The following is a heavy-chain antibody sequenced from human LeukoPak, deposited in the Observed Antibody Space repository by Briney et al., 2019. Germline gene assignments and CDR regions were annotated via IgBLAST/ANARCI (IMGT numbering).Heavy chain of an antibody. Sequence: SGALSLPFAGYGGSFRRYYWSWGRPPPGKGMGGNGEINHSRSTNYNPSLTSRVTISVDTSKNHFSLKLISVTAADTAVYYCARGADAPSANFDYWGQGTLVTVSS. J-gene: IGHJ4*02. CDR1: GGSFRRYY. V-gene: IGHV4-34*01. CDR2: INHSRST. CDR3: ARGADAPSANFDY.